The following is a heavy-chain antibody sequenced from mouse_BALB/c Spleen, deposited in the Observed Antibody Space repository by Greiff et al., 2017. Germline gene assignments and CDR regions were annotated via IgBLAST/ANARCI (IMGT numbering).Heavy chain of an antibody. D-gene: IGHD1-1*01. CDR2: ISSGSSTI. J-gene: IGHJ2*01. CDR1: GFTFSSFG. V-gene: IGHV5-17*02. CDR3: ARSAITTVADY. Sequence: EVKLMESGGGLVQPGGSRKLSCAASGFTFSSFGMHWVRQAPEKGLEWVAYISSGSSTIYYADTVKGRFTISRDNPKNTLFLQMTSLRSEDTAMYYCARSAITTVADYWGQGTTLTVSS.